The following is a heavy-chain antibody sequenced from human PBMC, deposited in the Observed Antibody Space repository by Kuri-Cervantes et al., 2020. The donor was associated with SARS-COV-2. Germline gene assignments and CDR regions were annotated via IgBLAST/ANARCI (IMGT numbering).Heavy chain of an antibody. Sequence: SETLSLTCSVSGDSISGYYWNWIRQPPGKGLEWIGYIYYTGATKFNPSLESRVTISLDMSKNQFSLKLRSVTAADTAVYYCARVPYHYDGGGYWGFDSWGQGSLVTVSS. CDR1: GDSISGYY. V-gene: IGHV4-59*01. CDR2: IYYTGAT. D-gene: IGHD3-22*01. CDR3: ARVPYHYDGGGYWGFDS. J-gene: IGHJ5*01.